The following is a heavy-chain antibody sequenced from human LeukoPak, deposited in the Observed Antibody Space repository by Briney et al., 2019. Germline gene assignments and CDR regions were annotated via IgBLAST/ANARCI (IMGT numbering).Heavy chain of an antibody. CDR1: GFTFSSYG. Sequence: GGTLRLSCAASGFTFSSYGMSWVRQAPGKGLEWVSAISGSGGSTYYADSVKGRFTISRDNSKNTLYLQMNSLRAEDTAVYYCAKHPVGATYYMDVWGKGTTVTISS. V-gene: IGHV3-23*01. CDR2: ISGSGGST. J-gene: IGHJ6*03. CDR3: AKHPVGATYYMDV. D-gene: IGHD1-26*01.